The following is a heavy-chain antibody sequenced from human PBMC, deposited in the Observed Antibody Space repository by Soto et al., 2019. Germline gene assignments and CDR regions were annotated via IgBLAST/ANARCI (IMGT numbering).Heavy chain of an antibody. V-gene: IGHV3-30*03. CDR1: GFTFNSYG. D-gene: IGHD1-26*01. Sequence: GGSLRLSCAASGFTFNSYGMHWVRQGPGSGLEWVAIISYDSTKTYYADSVKGRFTISRDNSNSALYVQMNSLTGEDTAVYYCARTRSAWSDFHYYSLDVWGQGTTVTVSS. CDR3: ARTRSAWSDFHYYSLDV. J-gene: IGHJ6*02. CDR2: ISYDSTKT.